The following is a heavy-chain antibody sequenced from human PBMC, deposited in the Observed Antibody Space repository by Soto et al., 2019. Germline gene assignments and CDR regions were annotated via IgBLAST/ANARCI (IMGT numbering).Heavy chain of an antibody. Sequence: QVQLVESGGGLVKPGGSLRLSCAASRFTFSDYYMSWIRQAPGKGPEWISYISTSGSYTNYADSVKGRFTIARDNAKNSLYLQMNSLRAEDTAVYYWARDRCGNNCYARYYYYAMDVWGQGTTVTVSS. V-gene: IGHV3-11*06. J-gene: IGHJ6*02. CDR2: ISTSGSYT. CDR3: ARDRCGNNCYARYYYYAMDV. CDR1: RFTFSDYY. D-gene: IGHD2-21*02.